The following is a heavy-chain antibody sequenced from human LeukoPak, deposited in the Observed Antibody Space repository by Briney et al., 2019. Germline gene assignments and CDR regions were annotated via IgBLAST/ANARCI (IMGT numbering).Heavy chain of an antibody. Sequence: SETLSLTCTVSGGSISSGGHYWSWIRQHPGKGLEWIGYIYYSGSTYYNPSLKSRVTISVDTSKNQFSLKLSSVTAADTAVYYCARDYYGSGSYRPYYGMDVWGQGTTVTVSS. CDR1: GGSISSGGHY. V-gene: IGHV4-31*03. CDR3: ARDYYGSGSYRPYYGMDV. CDR2: IYYSGST. J-gene: IGHJ6*02. D-gene: IGHD3-10*01.